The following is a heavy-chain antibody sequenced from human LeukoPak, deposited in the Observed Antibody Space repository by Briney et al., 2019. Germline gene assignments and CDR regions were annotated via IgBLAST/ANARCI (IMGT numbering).Heavy chain of an antibody. D-gene: IGHD3-10*01. CDR2: INHSGST. CDR1: GGSFSGYY. CDR3: ARAALLWFGDFTYRPYFYYYMDV. V-gene: IGHV4-34*01. J-gene: IGHJ6*03. Sequence: SETLSLTCAVYGGSFSGYYWSWIRQPPGKGLEWIGEINHSGSTNYNPSLKSRVTISVDTPKNQFSLKLSSVTAADTAVYYCARAALLWFGDFTYRPYFYYYMDVWGKGTTVTVSS.